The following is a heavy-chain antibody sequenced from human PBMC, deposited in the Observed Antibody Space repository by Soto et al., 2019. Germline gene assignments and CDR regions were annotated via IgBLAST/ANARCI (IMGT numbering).Heavy chain of an antibody. Sequence: GGSLRLSCVASGFTFSSYAMSWVRQAPGKGLEWVSAISGSGGSTYYADSVKGRFTISRDNSKNTLYLQMNSLRAEDTAVYYCAKRNCSGGSCYSMPLDYWGQGTLVTVSS. CDR1: GFTFSSYA. D-gene: IGHD2-15*01. J-gene: IGHJ4*02. CDR3: AKRNCSGGSCYSMPLDY. V-gene: IGHV3-23*01. CDR2: ISGSGGST.